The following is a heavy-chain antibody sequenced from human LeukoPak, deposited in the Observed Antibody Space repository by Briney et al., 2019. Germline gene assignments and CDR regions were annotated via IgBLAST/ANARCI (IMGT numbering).Heavy chain of an antibody. V-gene: IGHV3-7*01. CDR1: GFTFSSYW. CDR3: ARGTQSSGSSYGGFDY. CDR2: IKQDGSER. D-gene: IGHD1-26*01. Sequence: PGGSLRLSCAASGFTFSSYWMSWVRQAPGKGLEWVANIKQDGSERYYVDSVKGRFTISRDNAKNSLYQQMNSLRAEDTAVYYCARGTQSSGSSYGGFDYWGQGTLVTVSS. J-gene: IGHJ4*02.